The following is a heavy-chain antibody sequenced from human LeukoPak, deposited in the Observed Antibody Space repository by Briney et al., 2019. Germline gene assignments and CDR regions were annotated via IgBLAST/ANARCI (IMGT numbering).Heavy chain of an antibody. D-gene: IGHD5-24*01. J-gene: IGHJ4*02. CDR1: GGSISSSNW. Sequence: SETLSLTCAVSGGSISSSNWWSWVRQPPGKGLEWIGEIYHSGSTNYNPSLKSRVTISVDTSKNQFSLKLSSVTAADTAVYYCARGQRWLQLGFDSWGQGTLVTVSS. CDR3: ARGQRWLQLGFDS. V-gene: IGHV4-4*02. CDR2: IYHSGST.